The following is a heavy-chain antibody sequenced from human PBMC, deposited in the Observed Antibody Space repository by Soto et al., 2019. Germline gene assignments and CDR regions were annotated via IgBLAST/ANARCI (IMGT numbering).Heavy chain of an antibody. J-gene: IGHJ4*02. V-gene: IGHV4-34*01. CDR3: ARGRRRRYYYGSGTQIFDY. CDR1: GGSFSGYY. Sequence: QVQLQQWGAGLLKPSETLSLTCAVYGGSFSGYYWSWIRQPPGKGLEWIGEINHSGSTNYNPSLKSRVTISVDTSKNQFSLKLSSVTAADTAVYYCARGRRRRYYYGSGTQIFDYWGQGTLVTVSS. CDR2: INHSGST. D-gene: IGHD3-10*01.